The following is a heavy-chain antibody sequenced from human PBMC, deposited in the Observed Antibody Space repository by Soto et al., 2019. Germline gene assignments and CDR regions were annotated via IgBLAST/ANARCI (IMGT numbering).Heavy chain of an antibody. Sequence: SETLSLTCTVSGGSISSYYWSWIRQPPGKGLEWIGYIYYSGSTNYNPSLKSRVTISVDTSKNQFSLKLSSVTAADTAVYYCARGYSSRWSRGQDSFDPWGQGTLVTVSS. CDR1: GGSISSYY. CDR3: ARGYSSRWSRGQDSFDP. CDR2: IYYSGST. J-gene: IGHJ5*02. V-gene: IGHV4-59*01. D-gene: IGHD6-13*01.